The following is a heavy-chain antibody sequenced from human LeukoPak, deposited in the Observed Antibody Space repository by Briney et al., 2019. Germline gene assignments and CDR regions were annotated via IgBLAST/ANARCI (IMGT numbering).Heavy chain of an antibody. D-gene: IGHD6-13*01. CDR2: ISGSGGST. CDR3: ASVNSRGMYDY. CDR1: GFTFSSYG. J-gene: IGHJ4*02. Sequence: GGSLRLSCAASGFTFSSYGMSWVRQAPGKGLEWVSAISGSGGSTYYADSVKGRFTISRDNAKNSLYLQMNSLRAEDTAVYYCASVNSRGMYDYWGQGTLVTVSS. V-gene: IGHV3-23*01.